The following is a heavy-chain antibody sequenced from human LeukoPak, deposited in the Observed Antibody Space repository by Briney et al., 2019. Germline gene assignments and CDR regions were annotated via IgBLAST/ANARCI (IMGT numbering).Heavy chain of an antibody. CDR3: ARPTAYYYDSSDYSVDY. J-gene: IGHJ4*02. Sequence: ASVKVSCKASGYTFTGYYMHWVRQAPGQGLEWMGWINPNKAGTNYAQKFQGRVTMTRDTSISTAYMELSRLRSDDTAVYYCARPTAYYYDSSDYSVDYWGQGTLVTVSS. D-gene: IGHD3-22*01. CDR2: INPNKAGT. V-gene: IGHV1-2*02. CDR1: GYTFTGYY.